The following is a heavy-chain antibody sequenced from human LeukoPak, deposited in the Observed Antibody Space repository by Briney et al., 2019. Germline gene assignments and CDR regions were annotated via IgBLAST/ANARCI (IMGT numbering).Heavy chain of an antibody. V-gene: IGHV3-23*01. D-gene: IGHD6-19*01. Sequence: PGGSLRLSCAASGFTFSSYAMSWVRQAPGKGLEWVSSISDSGGSTYYADSVKGRFTISRDNSKKTLYLQMNSLRAEDTAVYYCARGMAVAATDAFDIWGQGTMVTVSS. CDR2: ISDSGGST. CDR1: GFTFSSYA. CDR3: ARGMAVAATDAFDI. J-gene: IGHJ3*02.